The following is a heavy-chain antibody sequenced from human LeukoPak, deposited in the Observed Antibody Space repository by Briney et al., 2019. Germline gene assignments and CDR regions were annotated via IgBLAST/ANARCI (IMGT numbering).Heavy chain of an antibody. CDR2: IRTKTNDYAT. CDR1: GFMFSGFP. Sequence: GGSLRLSCAASGFMFSGFPMHWVRQASGEGVECVGGIRTKTNDYATTYAASVKGRFTISRDDSTNTAYLQMDSLKTEDTAVYYCARPSQFGSGTDYYLDSWGQGTLVTVSS. D-gene: IGHD3-10*01. CDR3: ARPSQFGSGTDYYLDS. J-gene: IGHJ4*02. V-gene: IGHV3-73*01.